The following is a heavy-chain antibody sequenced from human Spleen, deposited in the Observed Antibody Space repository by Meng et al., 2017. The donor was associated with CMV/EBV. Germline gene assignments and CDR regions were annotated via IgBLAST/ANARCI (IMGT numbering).Heavy chain of an antibody. CDR3: AREIAVAGTGTGGWFDP. CDR1: GYTFTGYY. Sequence: QVQLVQSGAEVKKAGASVKVSCKASGYTFTGYYMHWERQAPGQGLEWMGWINPNSGGTNYAQKFQGRVTMTRDTSISTAYMELSRLRSDDTAVYYCAREIAVAGTGTGGWFDPWGQGTLVTVSS. D-gene: IGHD6-19*01. V-gene: IGHV1-2*02. CDR2: INPNSGGT. J-gene: IGHJ5*02.